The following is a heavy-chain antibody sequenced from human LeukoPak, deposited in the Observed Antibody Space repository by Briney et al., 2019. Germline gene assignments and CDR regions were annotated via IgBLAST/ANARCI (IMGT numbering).Heavy chain of an antibody. J-gene: IGHJ6*03. Sequence: SETLSLTCTVSGGSISSSSYYWGWIRQPPGKGLEWIGSIYYSGSTYYNPSLKSRVTISVDTSKNQFSLKLSSVTAADTAVYYCARPGLKWSPNYYMDVWGKGTTVTVSS. CDR2: IYYSGST. CDR3: ARPGLKWSPNYYMDV. D-gene: IGHD2-15*01. CDR1: GGSISSSSYY. V-gene: IGHV4-39*01.